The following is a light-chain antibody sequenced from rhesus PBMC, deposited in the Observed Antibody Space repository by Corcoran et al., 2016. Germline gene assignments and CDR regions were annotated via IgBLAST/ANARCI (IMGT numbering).Light chain of an antibody. Sequence: DIQMTQSPSSLSASVGDRVTITCRARQGITNDLAWYQQKPGETPKLLIYEASSLQSGIPSRFSGSGSGTDFTLTISSLQPEDFATYYCQHYYSTPWTFGQGTKVEIK. CDR3: QHYYSTPWT. V-gene: IGKV1-25*01. CDR2: EAS. J-gene: IGKJ1*01. CDR1: QGITND.